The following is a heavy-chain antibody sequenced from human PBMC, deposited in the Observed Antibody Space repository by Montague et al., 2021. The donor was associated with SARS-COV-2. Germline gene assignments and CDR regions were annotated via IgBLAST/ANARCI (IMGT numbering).Heavy chain of an antibody. CDR2: IWYDGSNK. CDR1: GFTFTSYG. CDR3: ARESGFGDHGNAFDI. V-gene: IGHV3-33*01. D-gene: IGHD4-17*01. Sequence: SLRLSCAASGFTFTSYGMHWVRQAPGKGLEWVAVIWYDGSNKYYADSVKGRFTISRDNSKNTLYLQMNSLRAEDTAVYYCARESGFGDHGNAFDIWGQGTMVTVSS. J-gene: IGHJ3*02.